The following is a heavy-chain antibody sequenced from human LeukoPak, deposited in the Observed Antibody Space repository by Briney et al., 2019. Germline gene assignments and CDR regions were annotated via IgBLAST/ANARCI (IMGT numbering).Heavy chain of an antibody. CDR3: ARDGVKYYDFWSGYYGYYFDY. J-gene: IGHJ4*02. D-gene: IGHD3-3*01. CDR1: GFIVSSNY. CDR2: IYSGGTT. V-gene: IGHV3-66*01. Sequence: GGSLRLSCVVSGFIVSSNYMSWVRQAPGKGLEWVSVIYSGGTTYYADSVKGRFTISRDNAKNSLYLQMNSLRAEDTAVYYCARDGVKYYDFWSGYYGYYFDYWGQGTLVTVSS.